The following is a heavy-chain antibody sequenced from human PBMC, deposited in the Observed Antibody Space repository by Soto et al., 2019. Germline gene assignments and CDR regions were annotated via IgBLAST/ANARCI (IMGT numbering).Heavy chain of an antibody. CDR1: GYTFTSYG. J-gene: IGHJ6*02. V-gene: IGHV1-18*01. Sequence: QVQLVQSGAEVKKPGASVKVSCKASGYTFTSYGISWVRQAPGQGLEWMGWISAYNGNTNYAQKLQGRVTMTTDTSTSTADMELRSLRSDETAVYYCARDGVDTATGYYYGMNVWGQVTTVSVSS. CDR2: ISAYNGNT. CDR3: ARDGVDTATGYYYGMNV. D-gene: IGHD5-18*01.